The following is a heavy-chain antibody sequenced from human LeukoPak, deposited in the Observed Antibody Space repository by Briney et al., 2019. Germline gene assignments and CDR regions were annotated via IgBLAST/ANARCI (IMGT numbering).Heavy chain of an antibody. J-gene: IGHJ4*02. Sequence: GGSLRLSCAASGFTFSSYSMTWVRQAPGKGLEWVSSISSSSSYIYYADSVKGRFTISRDNAKNSLYLQMNSLRAEDTAVYYCARLGYSGYGRDWGQGTLVTVSS. CDR3: ARLGYSGYGRD. CDR1: GFTFSSYS. V-gene: IGHV3-21*01. D-gene: IGHD5-12*01. CDR2: ISSSSSYI.